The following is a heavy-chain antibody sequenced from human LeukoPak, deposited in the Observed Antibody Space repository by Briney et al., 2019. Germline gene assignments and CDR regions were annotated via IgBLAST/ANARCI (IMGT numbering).Heavy chain of an antibody. CDR3: ARDLNSSSGYYYYYYGMDV. CDR2: INPNSGGT. J-gene: IGHJ6*02. V-gene: IGHV1-2*02. D-gene: IGHD6-6*01. Sequence: GASVKVSCKASGYTFTGYYMHWVRQAPGQGLEWMGWINPNSGGTNYAQKFQGRVTMTRDTSISTAYMELSRLRSDDTAVYYCARDLNSSSGYYYYYYGMDVWGQGTTVTVSS. CDR1: GYTFTGYY.